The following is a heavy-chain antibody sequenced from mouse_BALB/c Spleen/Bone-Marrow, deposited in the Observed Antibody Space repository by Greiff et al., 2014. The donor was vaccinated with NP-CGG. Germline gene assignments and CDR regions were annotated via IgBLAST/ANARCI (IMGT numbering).Heavy chain of an antibody. J-gene: IGHJ4*01. CDR2: IRSKSNNYAT. CDR1: GFTFNTYA. CDR3: VRHGYFGNYYYALDY. Sequence: DVQLVESGGGLVQPKGSLKLSCAASGFTFNTYAMNWVRQAPGKGLEWVARIRSKSNNYATYYADSVKDRLTISRDDSQNMLYLQMNNLKTEDTAMYYCVRHGYFGNYYYALDYWGQGTSVTVSS. D-gene: IGHD2-1*01. V-gene: IGHV10-1*02.